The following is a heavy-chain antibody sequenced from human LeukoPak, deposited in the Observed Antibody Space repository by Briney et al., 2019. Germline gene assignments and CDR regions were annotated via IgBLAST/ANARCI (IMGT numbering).Heavy chain of an antibody. CDR2: ISGSGIST. CDR3: AKDVCGDYYYSSGYYGYFHY. J-gene: IGHJ4*02. CDR1: GFTFSTYA. Sequence: PGGSLRLSCAASGFTFSTYAMSWVRQAPGKGLEWVSGISGSGISTYYADSVKGRFTLSRDNSNNTLYLQMNSLRVEDTALYYCAKDVCGDYYYSSGYYGYFHYWGQGTLVTVS. V-gene: IGHV3-23*01. D-gene: IGHD3-22*01.